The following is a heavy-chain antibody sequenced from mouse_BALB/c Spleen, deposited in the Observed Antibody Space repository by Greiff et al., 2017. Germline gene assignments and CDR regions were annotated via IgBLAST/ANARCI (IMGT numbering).Heavy chain of an antibody. CDR3: ARNRGITAVVEDYFDY. D-gene: IGHD1-1*01. Sequence: QVQLKESGPGLVAPSQSLSISCTVSGFSLTSYGVHWVRQPPGKGLEWLGVIWAGGSTNYNSALMSRLSISKDNSNSQVFLKMNSLQTDDTAMYYWARNRGITAVVEDYFDYWGPGTTLTGSS. J-gene: IGHJ2*01. CDR1: GFSLTSYG. V-gene: IGHV2-9*02. CDR2: IWAGGST.